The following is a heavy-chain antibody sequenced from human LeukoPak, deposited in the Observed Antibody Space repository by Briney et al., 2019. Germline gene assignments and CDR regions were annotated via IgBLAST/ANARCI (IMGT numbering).Heavy chain of an antibody. D-gene: IGHD3-9*01. CDR3: ARVYIAGMTGHYSLDS. J-gene: IGHJ5*01. CDR2: ISSNGGTT. CDR1: GFAFRTYA. Sequence: GGPLRLSCAASGFAFRTYAMHWVRQAPGKGLEYVSGISSNGGTTNHANSVKGRFTISRDNSKNTLYLQMGSLRPEDMAVYYCARVYIAGMTGHYSLDSWGQGTLLTVSS. V-gene: IGHV3-64*01.